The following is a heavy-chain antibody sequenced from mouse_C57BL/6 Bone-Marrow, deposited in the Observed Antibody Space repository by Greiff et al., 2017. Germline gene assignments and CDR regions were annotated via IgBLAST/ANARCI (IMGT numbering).Heavy chain of an antibody. V-gene: IGHV1-64*01. Sequence: VKLQESGAELVKPGASVKLSCKASGYTFTSYWMHWVKQRPGQGLEWIGMIHPNSGSTNYNEKFKSKATLTVDKSSSTAYMQLSSLTSEDSAVYYCARWLLSYYAMDYWGQGTSVTVSS. CDR2: IHPNSGST. D-gene: IGHD2-3*01. CDR1: GYTFTSYW. J-gene: IGHJ4*01. CDR3: ARWLLSYYAMDY.